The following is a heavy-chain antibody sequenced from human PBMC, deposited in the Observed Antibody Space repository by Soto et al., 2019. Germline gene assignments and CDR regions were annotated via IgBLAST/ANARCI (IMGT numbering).Heavy chain of an antibody. CDR1: GGTFSSYA. CDR3: ASSLAALQVLSLT. J-gene: IGHJ5*02. D-gene: IGHD6-6*01. Sequence: SVKVSCKASGGTFSSYAISWVRQAPGQGLEWMGGIIPIFGTANYAQKFQGRVTITADESTSTAYMELSSLRSEDTAVYYCASSLAALQVLSLTWGQGTLVTVSS. CDR2: IIPIFGTA. V-gene: IGHV1-69*13.